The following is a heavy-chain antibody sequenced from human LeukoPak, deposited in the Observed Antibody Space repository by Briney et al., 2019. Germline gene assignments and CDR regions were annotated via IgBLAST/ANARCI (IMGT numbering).Heavy chain of an antibody. D-gene: IGHD3-3*01. V-gene: IGHV4-34*01. CDR1: GGSFSGYY. CDR3: ARALGLWSGPKEYYYYYYMDV. CDR2: INHSGST. Sequence: PSETLSLTCAVYGGSFSGYYWSWIRQPPGKGLEWIGEINHSGSTNYNPSLKSRVTISVDTSKNQFSLKLSSVTAADTAVYYCARALGLWSGPKEYYYYYYMDVWGKGTTVTVSS. J-gene: IGHJ6*03.